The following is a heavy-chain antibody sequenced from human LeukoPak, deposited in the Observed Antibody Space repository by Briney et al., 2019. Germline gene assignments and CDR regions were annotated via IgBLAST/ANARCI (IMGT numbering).Heavy chain of an antibody. D-gene: IGHD2-2*01. V-gene: IGHV1-69*13. Sequence: SVKVSCKASGYTFTSYGISWVRQAPGQGLEWMGGIIPIFGTANYAQKFQGRVTITADESTSTAYMELSSLRSEDTAVYYCARGGDIVVVPAAPYYFDYWGQGTLVTVSS. CDR3: ARGGDIVVVPAAPYYFDY. J-gene: IGHJ4*02. CDR2: IIPIFGTA. CDR1: GYTFTSYG.